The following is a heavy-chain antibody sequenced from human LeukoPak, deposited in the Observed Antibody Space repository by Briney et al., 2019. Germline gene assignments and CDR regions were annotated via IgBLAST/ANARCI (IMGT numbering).Heavy chain of an antibody. CDR2: IIPILGIA. D-gene: IGHD3-3*01. Sequence: ASVKVSYKASGGTFISYAISWVRQAPGQGLEWMGRIIPILGIANYAQKFQGRVTITADKSTSTAYMELSSLRSEDTAVYYCARGRQNYDFWSGYSHDAFDIWGQGTMVTVSS. J-gene: IGHJ3*02. CDR3: ARGRQNYDFWSGYSHDAFDI. CDR1: GGTFISYA. V-gene: IGHV1-69*04.